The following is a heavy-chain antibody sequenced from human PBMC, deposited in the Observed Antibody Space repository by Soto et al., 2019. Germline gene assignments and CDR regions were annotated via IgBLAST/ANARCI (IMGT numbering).Heavy chain of an antibody. CDR3: AADARSGELLLFDY. CDR2: ICGGSGNT. J-gene: IGHJ4*02. Sequence: SVKFSCKASGFTFTSSALQWVRQARGQLLECIRWICGGSGNTNYXXKVQERVXXTADMSRSTAXVELSXVECEETAVXYCAADARSGELLLFDYWCQGTLVTDSS. CDR1: GFTFTSSA. D-gene: IGHD1-26*01. V-gene: IGHV1-58*01.